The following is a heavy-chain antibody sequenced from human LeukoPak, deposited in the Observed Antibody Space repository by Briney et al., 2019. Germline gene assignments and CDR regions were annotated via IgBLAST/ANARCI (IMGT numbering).Heavy chain of an antibody. D-gene: IGHD3-16*01. CDR3: TRLGPYYFDS. CDR1: GFIVSNKY. J-gene: IGHJ4*02. V-gene: IGHV3-53*01. CDR2: IYSGTNT. Sequence: GGSLRLSCAASGFIVSNKYMSWVRQAPGKGLEWVSVIYSGTNTYYADSVQGRFTISRDTSRNTPYLQMNSLRAEDTAVYYCTRLGPYYFDSWGQGTLVIVSS.